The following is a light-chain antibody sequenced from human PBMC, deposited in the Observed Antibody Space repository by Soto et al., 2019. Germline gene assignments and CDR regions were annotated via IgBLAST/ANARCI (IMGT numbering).Light chain of an antibody. CDR1: QSLSSGY. Sequence: EIVMTQSPATLSVSPGERATLSCRASQSLSSGYLAWYQQKPGQAPRLLILGASSRATGIPARFSGSGSGTEFTLTISSLQSEDFAVYYCQQYNNWPPLTFGGGTKVDI. CDR3: QQYNNWPPLT. CDR2: GAS. V-gene: IGKV3-15*01. J-gene: IGKJ4*01.